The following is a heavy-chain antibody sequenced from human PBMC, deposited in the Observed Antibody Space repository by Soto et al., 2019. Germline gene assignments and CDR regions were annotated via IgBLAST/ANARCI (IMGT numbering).Heavy chain of an antibody. Sequence: PVGSLRLSCAASGFTFDDYAMHWVRQVPGKGLEWVSGINWNSGSIGYSDSVKGRFAISRDNAKNSLRLQMNSLRAEDTAFYYCVKDESINWYSGHFRHWGQGTLVTVSS. V-gene: IGHV3-9*01. CDR1: GFTFDDYA. J-gene: IGHJ1*01. CDR3: VKDESINWYSGHFRH. D-gene: IGHD6-13*01. CDR2: INWNSGSI.